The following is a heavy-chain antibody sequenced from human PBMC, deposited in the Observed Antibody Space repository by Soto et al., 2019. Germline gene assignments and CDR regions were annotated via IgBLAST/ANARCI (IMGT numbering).Heavy chain of an antibody. J-gene: IGHJ5*02. CDR1: GGSISSYY. CDR3: ARVGDFWDWFDP. CDR2: IYYSGST. V-gene: IGHV4-59*01. D-gene: IGHD3-3*01. Sequence: SETLSLTCTVSGGSISSYYWSWIRQPPGKGLEWIGYIYYSGSTNYNPSLKSRVTISVDTSKNQFSLKLSSVTAADTAVYYCARVGDFWDWFDPWGQGTLVTVSS.